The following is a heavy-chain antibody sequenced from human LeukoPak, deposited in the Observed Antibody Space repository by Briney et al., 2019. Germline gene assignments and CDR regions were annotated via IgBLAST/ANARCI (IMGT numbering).Heavy chain of an antibody. V-gene: IGHV3-7*01. CDR3: ARGLALYTY. D-gene: IGHD3-9*01. Sequence: GGSLRLSCAGSGFTFSTYWMSWVRQAPGKGLEWVANIKEDGSEEYYVDSVKGRFAISRDNAKNSLYLQMNSLRAEDTAVYYCARGLALYTYWGQGTLVTVSS. CDR1: GFTFSTYW. CDR2: IKEDGSEE. J-gene: IGHJ4*02.